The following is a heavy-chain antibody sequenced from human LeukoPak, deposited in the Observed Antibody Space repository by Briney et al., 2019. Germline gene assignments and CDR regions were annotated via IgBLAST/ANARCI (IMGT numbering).Heavy chain of an antibody. CDR3: ARIVLLWFGEPYPTPYYYYGMDV. J-gene: IGHJ6*02. V-gene: IGHV4-39*01. D-gene: IGHD3-10*01. Sequence: TSETLSLTCTVSGGSISSSRYYWGWIRQPPGKGLAWIGNIYYRGSTYYNPSLKSRVTISVDTSKNQFSLKLSSVTAADTAVYYCARIVLLWFGEPYPTPYYYYGMDVWGQGTTVSVSS. CDR2: IYYRGST. CDR1: GGSISSSRYY.